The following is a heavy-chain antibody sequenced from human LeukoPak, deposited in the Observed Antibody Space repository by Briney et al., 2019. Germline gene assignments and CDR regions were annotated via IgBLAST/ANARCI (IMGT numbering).Heavy chain of an antibody. Sequence: SVKVSCKASGGTFSSYAISWVRQAPGQGLEWMGGIIPIFGTANYAQKFQGRVTITADESTSTAYMELSSLRSEDTVVYYCARRGGSRRYAFDIWGQGTMVTVSS. CDR1: GGTFSSYA. CDR3: ARRGGSRRYAFDI. D-gene: IGHD2-15*01. CDR2: IIPIFGTA. V-gene: IGHV1-69*13. J-gene: IGHJ3*02.